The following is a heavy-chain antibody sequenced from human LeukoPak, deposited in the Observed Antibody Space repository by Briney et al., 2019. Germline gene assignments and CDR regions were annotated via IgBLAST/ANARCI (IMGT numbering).Heavy chain of an antibody. CDR2: ISSSGSTI. Sequence: GGSLKLSCAASGFTFSDYYMSWIRQAPGKGLEWVSYISSSGSTIYYADSVKGRFTISRDNAKNSLYLQMNSLRAEDTAVYYCASRGLSYGDYAFDYWGQGTLVTVSS. J-gene: IGHJ4*02. CDR3: ASRGLSYGDYAFDY. CDR1: GFTFSDYY. D-gene: IGHD4-17*01. V-gene: IGHV3-11*04.